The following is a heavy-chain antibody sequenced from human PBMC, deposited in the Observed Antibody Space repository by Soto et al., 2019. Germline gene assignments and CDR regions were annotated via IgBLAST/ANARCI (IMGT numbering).Heavy chain of an antibody. V-gene: IGHV1-69*08. D-gene: IGHD2-15*01. CDR1: GGTFSSYT. Sequence: QVQLVQSGAEVKKPGSSVKVSCKASGGTFSSYTISWVRQAPGQGLEWMGRMIPILGIANYAPKFQGRVTSTADKSTSTAHMDLSRLRSEDTAVYYSARDGEHCSGVRCYDYWGQGTLVNVSS. CDR3: ARDGEHCSGVRCYDY. CDR2: MIPILGIA. J-gene: IGHJ4*02.